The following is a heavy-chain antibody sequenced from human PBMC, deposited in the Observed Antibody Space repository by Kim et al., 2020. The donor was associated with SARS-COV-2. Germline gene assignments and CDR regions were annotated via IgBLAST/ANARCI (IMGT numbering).Heavy chain of an antibody. V-gene: IGHV3-23*01. CDR2: ISGSGGST. D-gene: IGHD3-10*01. CDR3: AKAQTPVLWFGELLFDY. CDR1: GFTFSSYA. J-gene: IGHJ4*02. Sequence: GGSLRLSCAASGFTFSSYAMSWVRQAPGKGLEWVSAISGSGGSTYYADSVKGRFTISRDNSKNTLYLQMNSLRAEDTAVYYCAKAQTPVLWFGELLFDYWGQGTLVTVSS.